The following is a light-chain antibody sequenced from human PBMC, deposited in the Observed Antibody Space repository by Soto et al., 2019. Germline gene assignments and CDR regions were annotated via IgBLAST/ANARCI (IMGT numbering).Light chain of an antibody. CDR3: QDYYSSWT. CDR2: WAS. V-gene: IGKV4-1*01. Sequence: DIVMTQSPDSPAVSLGERATINCKSSQNNKNYSAWYQQKTGQPPKLLIDWASTRAAGVPDRCSGSGSGTDFTLTISSLQAEDVGIYYCQDYYSSWTFGQGTKVDIK. J-gene: IGKJ1*01. CDR1: QNNKNY.